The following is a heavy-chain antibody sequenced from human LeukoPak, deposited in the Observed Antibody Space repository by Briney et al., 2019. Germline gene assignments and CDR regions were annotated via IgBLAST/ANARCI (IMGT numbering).Heavy chain of an antibody. CDR2: IDPSDSYT. Sequence: GDSLNISWKGSGYRFTSYWISWVRQMPGKGLEWMGRIDPSDSYTEYSPSFQGHVTISADKSISTAYLQWSSLKASDTAMYYCARPDCSGGNCYLLPYWGQGTLVTVSS. V-gene: IGHV5-10-1*01. D-gene: IGHD2-15*01. CDR1: GYRFTSYW. J-gene: IGHJ4*02. CDR3: ARPDCSGGNCYLLPY.